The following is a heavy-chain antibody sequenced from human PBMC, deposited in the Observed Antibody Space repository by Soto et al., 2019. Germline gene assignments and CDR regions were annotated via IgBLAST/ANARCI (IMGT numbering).Heavy chain of an antibody. V-gene: IGHV4-61*05. Sequence: SETLSLTCSVSGGSMSAKNYYWSWIRQPPGKGLEWIGYIYYSGSTNYNPSLKSRVTISVDTSKNQFSLKLSSVTAADTAVYYCARRYGDGFDIWGQGTMVTVSS. J-gene: IGHJ3*02. D-gene: IGHD1-20*01. CDR3: ARRYGDGFDI. CDR2: IYYSGST. CDR1: GGSMSAKNYY.